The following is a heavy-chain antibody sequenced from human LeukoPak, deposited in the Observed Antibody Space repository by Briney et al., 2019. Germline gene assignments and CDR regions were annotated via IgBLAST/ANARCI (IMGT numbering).Heavy chain of an antibody. CDR3: ARRPVIAARPFDY. J-gene: IGHJ4*02. CDR1: GGSISSSSYY. CDR2: IYYSGST. V-gene: IGHV4-39*01. Sequence: SETLSLTCNVSGGSISSSSYYWGWIRQPPGKGLEWIGSIYYSGSTYYNPSLKSRVTISVDTSKNQFSLKLSSVTAADTAVYYCARRPVIAARPFDYWGQGTLVTVSS. D-gene: IGHD6-6*01.